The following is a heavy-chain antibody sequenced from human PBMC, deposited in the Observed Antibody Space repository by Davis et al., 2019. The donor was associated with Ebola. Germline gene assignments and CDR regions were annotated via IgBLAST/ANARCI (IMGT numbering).Heavy chain of an antibody. CDR2: IIPILGIA. CDR3: ARGAGTSPVAFDI. CDR1: GGTFRSYA. J-gene: IGHJ3*02. D-gene: IGHD4-17*01. Sequence: SVKVSCQASGGTFRSYAISWVRQAPGQGLEWMGRIIPILGIANYAQKFQGRVTITADKSTSTAYMELSSLRSEGTAVYYCARGAGTSPVAFDIWGQGTMVTVSS. V-gene: IGHV1-69*04.